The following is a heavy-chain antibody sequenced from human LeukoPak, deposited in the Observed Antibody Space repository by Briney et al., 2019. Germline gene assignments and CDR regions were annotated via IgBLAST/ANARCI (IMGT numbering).Heavy chain of an antibody. CDR3: AKEYGSGSYYPY. Sequence: GGSLRLSCAASGFTFSSYSMNWVRQAPGKGLEWVSSISSSSSYIYYADSVKGRFTISRDNAKNSLYLQMNSLRAEDTAVYYCAKEYGSGSYYPYWGRGTLVTVSS. CDR2: ISSSSSYI. D-gene: IGHD3-10*01. J-gene: IGHJ4*02. V-gene: IGHV3-21*04. CDR1: GFTFSSYS.